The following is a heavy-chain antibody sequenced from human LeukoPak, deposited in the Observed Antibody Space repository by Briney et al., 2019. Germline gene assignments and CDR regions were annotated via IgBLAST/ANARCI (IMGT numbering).Heavy chain of an antibody. CDR3: AKKDSSGWSFGY. J-gene: IGHJ4*02. CDR2: ISGSGGSA. V-gene: IGHV3-23*01. D-gene: IGHD6-19*01. CDR1: GFTFSSYA. Sequence: GGSLRLSCAASGFTFSSYAMSWVRQAPGKGLEWVSAISGSGGSAYYADSVKGRFTISRDNSKNTLYLQMNSLRAEDTAVYYCAKKDSSGWSFGYWGQGTLVTVSS.